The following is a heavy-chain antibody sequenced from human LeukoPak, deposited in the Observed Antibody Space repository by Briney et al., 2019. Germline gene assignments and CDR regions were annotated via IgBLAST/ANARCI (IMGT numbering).Heavy chain of an antibody. D-gene: IGHD3-10*01. V-gene: IGHV3-23*01. CDR1: GFTFNNYT. CDR3: AKDLGVVMWFGEDTNSLDK. J-gene: IGHJ4*02. Sequence: PGGSLRLSCAASGFTFNNYTMTWVRQAPGKGLEWVSAIGASGTSTYYADSVKGRFTISRDNYKNRLHLQMNGLRAEDAAVYYCAKDLGVVMWFGEDTNSLDKWGQGTLVTVFS. CDR2: IGASGTST.